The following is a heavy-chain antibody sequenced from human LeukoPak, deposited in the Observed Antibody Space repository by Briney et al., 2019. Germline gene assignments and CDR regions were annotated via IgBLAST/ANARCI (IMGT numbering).Heavy chain of an antibody. CDR3: AKSYSSLFFY. V-gene: IGHV4-34*01. D-gene: IGHD6-6*01. J-gene: IGHJ4*02. Sequence: SETLPLTCAVYGGSFSGYYWSWIRQPPGKGLEWIGEINHSGSTNYNPSLKSRVTISVDTSKNQFSLKLSSVTAADTAVYYCAKSYSSLFFYWGQGTLVTVSS. CDR2: INHSGST. CDR1: GGSFSGYY.